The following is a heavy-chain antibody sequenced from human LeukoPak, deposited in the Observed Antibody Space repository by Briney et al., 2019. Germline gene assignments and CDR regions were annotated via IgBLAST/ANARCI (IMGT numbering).Heavy chain of an antibody. V-gene: IGHV1-18*01. CDR3: ARDGSGRLATPQYYYGMDV. CDR2: ISAYNGNT. Sequence: GASVKVSCKASGYTFTSYGISWVRQAPGQGLEWMGWISAYNGNTNYAQKLQGRVTMTTDTSTSTAYMELRSLRSDDTAVYYCARDGSGRLATPQYYYGMDVWGQGTTVTVSS. D-gene: IGHD1-26*01. J-gene: IGHJ6*02. CDR1: GYTFTSYG.